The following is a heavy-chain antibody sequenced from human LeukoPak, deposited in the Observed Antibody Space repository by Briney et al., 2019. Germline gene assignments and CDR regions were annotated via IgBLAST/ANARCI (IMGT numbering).Heavy chain of an antibody. J-gene: IGHJ4*02. CDR2: ISVYNGNT. D-gene: IGHD2-15*01. CDR1: GYTFSIYG. CDR3: ARQPGYCSGGSCYPVSYFDY. V-gene: IGHV1-18*01. Sequence: ASVRVSCKASGYTFSIYGFSWVRQAPGQGLEWMGWISVYNGNTNYAQKFQGRVTMTRDMSTSTVYVELSSLRSEDTAVYYCARQPGYCSGGSCYPVSYFDYWGQGALVTVSS.